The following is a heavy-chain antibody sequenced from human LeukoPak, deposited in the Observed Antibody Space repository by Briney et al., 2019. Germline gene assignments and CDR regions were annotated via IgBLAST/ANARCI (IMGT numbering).Heavy chain of an antibody. D-gene: IGHD6-19*01. CDR1: GGSISSSSYY. J-gene: IGHJ5*02. V-gene: IGHV4-39*01. Sequence: TSETLSLTCTVSGGSISSSSYYWGWIRQPPGKGLEWNGSIYYSGSTYYNPSLKSRVTISVDTSKNQFSLKLSSVTAADTAVYYCARRSSGFNWFDPWGQGTLVTVSS. CDR3: ARRSSGFNWFDP. CDR2: IYYSGST.